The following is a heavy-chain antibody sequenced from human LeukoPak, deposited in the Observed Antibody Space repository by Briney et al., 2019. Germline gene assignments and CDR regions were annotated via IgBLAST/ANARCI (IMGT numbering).Heavy chain of an antibody. CDR2: IYYSGST. CDR3: ARTPYYDRSGYGFHDY. Sequence: SETLSLTCTVSGGSISSYYWSWIRQPPGKGPEWIGYIYYSGSTNYNPSLKSRVTISVDTSKNQFSLKLSSVTAADTAVYYCARTPYYDRSGYGFHDYWGQGTLVTVSS. V-gene: IGHV4-59*01. CDR1: GGSISSYY. J-gene: IGHJ4*02. D-gene: IGHD3-22*01.